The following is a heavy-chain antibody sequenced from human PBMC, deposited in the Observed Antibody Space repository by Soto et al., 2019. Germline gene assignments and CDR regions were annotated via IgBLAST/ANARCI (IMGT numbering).Heavy chain of an antibody. Sequence: SLSLTCTVSGASMSSYYWTWIRQPAGKGLEWIGRVYSSGGTHYSPSLKSRVIISLDTSKNQFSLRLLSVTDADTAVYFCARGQRFPDWFDPWGQRNLVT. CDR1: GASMSSYY. V-gene: IGHV4-4*07. CDR3: ARGQRFPDWFDP. J-gene: IGHJ5*02. D-gene: IGHD2-2*01. CDR2: VYSSGGT.